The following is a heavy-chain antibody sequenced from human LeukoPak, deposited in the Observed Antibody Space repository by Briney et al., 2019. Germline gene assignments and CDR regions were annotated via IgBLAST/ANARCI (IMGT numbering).Heavy chain of an antibody. J-gene: IGHJ5*01. CDR1: GFTFSSYA. Sequence: PGGSLRLSCAASGFTFSSYAMNWVRQAPGKGLEWVSIISARGDSTYYADSVEGRFTISRDNSKNTLYLQMNSLRAEDTAVYYCVQGGWLDYWGQGTLVTVSS. CDR3: VQGGWLDY. CDR2: ISARGDST. V-gene: IGHV3-23*01.